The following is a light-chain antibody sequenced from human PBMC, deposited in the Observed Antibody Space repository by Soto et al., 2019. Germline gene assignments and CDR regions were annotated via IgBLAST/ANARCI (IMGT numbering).Light chain of an antibody. J-gene: IGKJ1*01. CDR1: QSVSNS. CDR3: QQRSNWWT. V-gene: IGKV3-11*01. CDR2: DAS. Sequence: DTVLTQSPATLSLSPGDRATLSCRASQSVSNSLNWYQQKPGQAPRLLIYDASKRATGIPARFSGSGSGTDFTLTSSSLEPEDFAIYYCQQRSNWWTFGQGTKVEIK.